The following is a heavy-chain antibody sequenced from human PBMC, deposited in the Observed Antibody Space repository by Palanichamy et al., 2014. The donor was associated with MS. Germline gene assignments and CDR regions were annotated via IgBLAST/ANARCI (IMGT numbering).Heavy chain of an antibody. CDR1: GFTLSSYT. Sequence: DVQLVESGGGLPQPGGSLRLSCAASGFTLSSYTMNWVRQAPGKGLEWVSYISHSGSHILYADSVRGRFIISRDNAKNSLYLQMNSLRAEDTAVYYCARGSLDRWEVLDDWGQGTLVTVSS. V-gene: IGHV3-48*01. D-gene: IGHD1-26*01. J-gene: IGHJ4*02. CDR2: ISHSGSHI. CDR3: ARGSLDRWEVLDD.